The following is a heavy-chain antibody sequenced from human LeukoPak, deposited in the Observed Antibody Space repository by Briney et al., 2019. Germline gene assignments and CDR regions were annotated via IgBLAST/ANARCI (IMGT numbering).Heavy chain of an antibody. CDR1: GYDFTNNW. Sequence: GESLKISCKGVGYDFTNNWIGWVRQMPGKGLEWMGIVYPPDSDVRYSPSFQGQVTISVDKSISTAHLQWNSLKAADTAIYYCARRVLTGSDWFDPWGQGTLVTVTS. V-gene: IGHV5-51*01. CDR2: VYPPDSDV. CDR3: ARRVLTGSDWFDP. D-gene: IGHD3-9*01. J-gene: IGHJ5*02.